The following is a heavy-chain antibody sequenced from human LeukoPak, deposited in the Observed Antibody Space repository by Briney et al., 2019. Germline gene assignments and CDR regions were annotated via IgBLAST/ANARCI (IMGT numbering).Heavy chain of an antibody. D-gene: IGHD3-10*01. V-gene: IGHV3-49*04. CDR3: SRGRYYYASGRSYGLDV. Sequence: PGGSLRLSCSASGFTFDDYSMSWVRQDPGKRLEWVGFIRSEGYGGTADYAASVKGRFTISRDDSKNIAYLQMNGLEPADTAVYYCSRGRYYYASGRSYGLDVWGQGTTVTVSS. CDR1: GFTFDDYS. J-gene: IGHJ6*02. CDR2: IRSEGYGGTA.